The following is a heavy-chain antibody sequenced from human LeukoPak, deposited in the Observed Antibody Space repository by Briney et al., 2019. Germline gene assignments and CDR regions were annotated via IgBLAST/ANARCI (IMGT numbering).Heavy chain of an antibody. CDR2: INPNSGGT. Sequence: ASVKVSCKASGYTFTGYYMHWVRQAPGQGLEWMEWINPNSGGTNYAQKFQGRVTMTRDTSISTAYMELSRLRSDDTAVYYCARDRITGTPYDAFDIWGQGTMVTVSS. CDR1: GYTFTGYY. D-gene: IGHD1-20*01. J-gene: IGHJ3*02. V-gene: IGHV1-2*02. CDR3: ARDRITGTPYDAFDI.